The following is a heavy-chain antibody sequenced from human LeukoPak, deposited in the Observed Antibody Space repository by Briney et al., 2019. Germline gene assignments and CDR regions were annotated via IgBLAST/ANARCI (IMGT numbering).Heavy chain of an antibody. CDR2: LSVSGSYI. J-gene: IGHJ4*02. CDR3: ANYGDYYYFYY. V-gene: IGHV3-21*01. Sequence: GGSRRLSGAASGFTFSSYSMNWVRQAPGKGLEWVSSLSVSGSYIYYADSVKGRFTISRDNSKNTLYLQMNSLRAEDTAVYYCANYGDYYYFYYWGQGTLVTVSS. CDR1: GFTFSSYS. D-gene: IGHD4-17*01.